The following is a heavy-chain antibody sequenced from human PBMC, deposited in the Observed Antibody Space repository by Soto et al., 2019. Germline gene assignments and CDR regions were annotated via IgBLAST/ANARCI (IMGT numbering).Heavy chain of an antibody. J-gene: IGHJ6*04. CDR1: GDTFTSYA. D-gene: IGHD2-8*01. V-gene: IGHV1-3*01. CDR3: ARDRMVESSGGTDV. CDR2: INAGNGNT. Sequence: ASVKVSCKASGDTFTSYAMHWVRQAPGQRLEWMGWINAGNGNTKYSQKFQGRVTITRDTSASTAYMELSSLRSEDTAVYYCARDRMVESSGGTDVWGKWTMVTVSS.